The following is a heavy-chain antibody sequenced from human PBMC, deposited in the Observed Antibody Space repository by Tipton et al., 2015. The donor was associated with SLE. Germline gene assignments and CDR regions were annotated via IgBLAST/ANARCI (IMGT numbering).Heavy chain of an antibody. CDR3: ARDDPTGDAFDI. J-gene: IGHJ3*02. Sequence: LRLSCTVSGGSISSSSYYWGWIRQPPGKGLEWIGSIYYSGSTYYNPSLKSRVTISVDTSKNQFSLKLSSVTAADTAVYYCARDDPTGDAFDIWGQGTMVTVSS. D-gene: IGHD4-17*01. V-gene: IGHV4-39*07. CDR2: IYYSGST. CDR1: GGSISSSSYY.